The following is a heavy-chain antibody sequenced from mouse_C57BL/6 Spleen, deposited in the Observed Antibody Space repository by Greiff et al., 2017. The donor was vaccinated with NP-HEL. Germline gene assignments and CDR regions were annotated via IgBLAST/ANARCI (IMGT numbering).Heavy chain of an antibody. Sequence: EVQLQESGAELVRPGASVKLSCTASGFYIKDYYMHWVKQRPEQGLEWIGRIDPEDGDTEYAPKFQGKATMTADTSSNTAYLQLSSLTSEDTAVYYCTTATTVVAPYFDYWGQGTTLTVSS. CDR2: IDPEDGDT. CDR3: TTATTVVAPYFDY. D-gene: IGHD1-1*01. J-gene: IGHJ2*01. CDR1: GFYIKDYY. V-gene: IGHV14-1*01.